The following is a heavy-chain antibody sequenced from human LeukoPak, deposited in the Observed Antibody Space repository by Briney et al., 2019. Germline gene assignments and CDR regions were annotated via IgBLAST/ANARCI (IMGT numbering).Heavy chain of an antibody. CDR2: MNPNSGNT. Sequence: ASVKVSCKASGYTFTSYDINWVRQATGQGLEWMGWMNPNSGNTGYAQKFQGRVTITRNTSISTAYMELSSLRSEDTAVYYCARGGDCSGGSCYSSWFDPWGQGTLVTVSS. CDR3: ARGGDCSGGSCYSSWFDP. J-gene: IGHJ5*02. V-gene: IGHV1-8*03. D-gene: IGHD2-15*01. CDR1: GYTFTSYD.